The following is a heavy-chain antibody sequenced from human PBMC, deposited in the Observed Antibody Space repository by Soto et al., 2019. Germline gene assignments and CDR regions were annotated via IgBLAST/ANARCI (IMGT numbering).Heavy chain of an antibody. CDR3: ARDRNGLGGIDY. Sequence: QLQLQESGSGLVKPSQTLSLTCAVSGGSITSGGFSWSWIRQPPRKGLEWIGYIFQSGSPSYTPSLKSRVTISVERSKNQFFLRLSSVTAADTAVYFCARDRNGLGGIDYWGQGTLVTVSS. V-gene: IGHV4-30-2*01. J-gene: IGHJ4*02. CDR1: GGSITSGGFS. CDR2: IFQSGSP. D-gene: IGHD1-1*01.